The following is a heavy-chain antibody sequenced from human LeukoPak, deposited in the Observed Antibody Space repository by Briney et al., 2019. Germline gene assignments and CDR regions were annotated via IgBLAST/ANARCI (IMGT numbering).Heavy chain of an antibody. CDR2: MNPNSGNT. Sequence: ASVKVSCKASGYTFTSYDINWVRQATGQGLEWMGWMNPNSGNTGYAQKFQGRVTITRSTSISTAYMELSSLRSEDTAVYYCARECSSTSCYDYWGQGTLVTVSS. J-gene: IGHJ4*02. CDR3: ARECSSTSCYDY. CDR1: GYTFTSYD. D-gene: IGHD2-2*01. V-gene: IGHV1-8*03.